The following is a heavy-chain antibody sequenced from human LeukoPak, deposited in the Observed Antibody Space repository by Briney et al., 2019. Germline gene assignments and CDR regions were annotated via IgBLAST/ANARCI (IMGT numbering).Heavy chain of an antibody. Sequence: GGSLRLSCAASGFTFSYYLMHWVRQRPGKGLVWVSRIHLDGRTTNYADSVKARFTISRDNAKNTLSLEMNSLRPEDTAVYYCARGGSPSDYWGQGALVSVSS. CDR3: ARGGSPSDY. D-gene: IGHD3-16*01. V-gene: IGHV3-74*01. J-gene: IGHJ4*02. CDR2: IHLDGRTT. CDR1: GFTFSYYL.